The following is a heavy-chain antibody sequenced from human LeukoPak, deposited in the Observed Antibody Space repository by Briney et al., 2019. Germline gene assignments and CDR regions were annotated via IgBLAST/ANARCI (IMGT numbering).Heavy chain of an antibody. J-gene: IGHJ4*02. CDR1: GFTLSSYG. Sequence: PGGSLRLSCAASGFTLSSYGMHWVRQAPGKGLEWVAVIWYDGSNKYYADSVKGRFTISRDNSKNTLYLQMNSLRAEDTAVYYCARGHGIRYYDFWSGYCDFDYWGQGTLVTVSS. V-gene: IGHV3-33*01. CDR2: IWYDGSNK. D-gene: IGHD3-3*01. CDR3: ARGHGIRYYDFWSGYCDFDY.